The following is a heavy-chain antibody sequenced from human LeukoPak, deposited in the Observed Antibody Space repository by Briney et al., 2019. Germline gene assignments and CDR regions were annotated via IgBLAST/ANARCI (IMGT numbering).Heavy chain of an antibody. V-gene: IGHV4-59*11. D-gene: IGHD3-22*01. J-gene: IGHJ4*02. CDR1: GGSMSSHY. CDR3: ARDDRSGYSTLGY. CDR2: IYYSGST. Sequence: SETLSLTCKVSGGSMSSHYWSWIRQPPGKGLEWIGDIYYSGSTNYNPSLNSRVTISLDTSKNQFSLNLRSVTAADTAVYYCARDDRSGYSTLGYWGQGTLVTVSS.